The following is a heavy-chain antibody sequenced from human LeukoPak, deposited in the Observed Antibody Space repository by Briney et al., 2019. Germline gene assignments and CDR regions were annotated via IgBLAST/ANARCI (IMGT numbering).Heavy chain of an antibody. CDR1: GGSFSGYY. CDR2: INHSGST. Sequence: PSETLSLTCAVYGGSFSGYYWSWIRQPPGKGLEWIGEINHSGSTNYNPSLKSRVTISVDTSKNQFSLKLSSVTAADTAVYYCARGMCVGSSGYWGQGTLVTVSS. D-gene: IGHD3-22*01. V-gene: IGHV4-34*01. J-gene: IGHJ4*02. CDR3: ARGMCVGSSGY.